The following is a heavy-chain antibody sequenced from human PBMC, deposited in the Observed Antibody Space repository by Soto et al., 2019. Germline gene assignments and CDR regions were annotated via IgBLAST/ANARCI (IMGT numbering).Heavy chain of an antibody. CDR2: FDPEDGET. CDR3: ATVYSGTGVYYYYYMDV. J-gene: IGHJ6*03. Sequence: ASVKVSCKVSGYTLTELSMHWVRQAPGKGLEWMGGFDPEDGETIYAQKFQGRVTMTEDTSTDTAYMELSSLRSEDTAVYYCATVYSGTGVYYYYYMDVWGKGTTVTVSS. V-gene: IGHV1-24*01. CDR1: GYTLTELS. D-gene: IGHD1-1*01.